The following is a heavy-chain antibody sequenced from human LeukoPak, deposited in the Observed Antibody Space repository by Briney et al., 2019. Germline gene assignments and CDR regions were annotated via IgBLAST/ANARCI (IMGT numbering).Heavy chain of an antibody. CDR1: GYTFTSSW. D-gene: IGHD1-1*01. CDR3: AWGNSNDQFAQ. Sequence: GESLKISCKGSGYTFTSSWLGWVRQMPGKGLEWMGIIYPGDSDTRYSPSFQGQVTISADKSISTAYLQWSSLTASDTAMYYWAWGNSNDQFAQWGQGTLVTVSS. J-gene: IGHJ4*02. V-gene: IGHV5-51*01. CDR2: IYPGDSDT.